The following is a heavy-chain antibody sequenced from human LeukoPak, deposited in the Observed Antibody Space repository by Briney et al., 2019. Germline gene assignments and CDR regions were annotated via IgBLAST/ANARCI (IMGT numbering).Heavy chain of an antibody. CDR1: GYMLTGHY. CDR3: ATLYGDYLRSDY. V-gene: IGHV1-2*02. Sequence: GASVKVSLKPSGYMLTGHYIHWVRQAPGQGLEWMGWINPDSGGTQDAQKLQTRVTLTRDTSITTAYMELSRLRYDDTAVYYCATLYGDYLRSDYWGQGTLVTVSS. J-gene: IGHJ4*02. CDR2: INPDSGGT. D-gene: IGHD4-17*01.